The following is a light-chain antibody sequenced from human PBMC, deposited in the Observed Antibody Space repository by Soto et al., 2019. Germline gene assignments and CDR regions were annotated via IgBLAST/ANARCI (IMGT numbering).Light chain of an antibody. CDR2: GAS. V-gene: IGKV3D-20*02. CDR1: QSVSSSY. CDR3: QQRSNWPPIT. J-gene: IGKJ5*01. Sequence: EIVLTPSPGTLSLSPVERATLSCRASQSVSSSYLAWYQQKPGQAPRLLIYGASSRATGIPDRFSGSGSGTDFTLTISRLEPEDFAVYYCQQRSNWPPITFGQGTRLEIK.